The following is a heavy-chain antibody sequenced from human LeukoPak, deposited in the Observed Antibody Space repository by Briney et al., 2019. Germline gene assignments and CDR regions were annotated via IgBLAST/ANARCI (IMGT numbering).Heavy chain of an antibody. Sequence: SETLSLTCTVSGGSISSYYWSWIRQPPGKGLEWIGYIYYSGSTNYNPSLKSRVTISADTSKNQFSLKLSSVTAADTAVYYCARGSTSVRGYYYYGMDVWGKGTTVTVSS. J-gene: IGHJ6*04. CDR3: ARGSTSVRGYYYYGMDV. CDR2: IYYSGST. V-gene: IGHV4-59*01. D-gene: IGHD2-2*01. CDR1: GGSISSYY.